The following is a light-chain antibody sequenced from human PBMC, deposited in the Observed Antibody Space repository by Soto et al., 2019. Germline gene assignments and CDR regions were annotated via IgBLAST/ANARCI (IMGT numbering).Light chain of an antibody. Sequence: DIQMTQSPSTLSGSVGDRVTITCRASQTISSWLAWYQQKPGKAPKLLIYKASTLKSGVPSRFSGSGSGTEFTLTISSLQPDDFATYYCQQYNYWPWTFGQGTKVEIK. V-gene: IGKV1-5*03. CDR1: QTISSW. CDR3: QQYNYWPWT. J-gene: IGKJ1*01. CDR2: KAS.